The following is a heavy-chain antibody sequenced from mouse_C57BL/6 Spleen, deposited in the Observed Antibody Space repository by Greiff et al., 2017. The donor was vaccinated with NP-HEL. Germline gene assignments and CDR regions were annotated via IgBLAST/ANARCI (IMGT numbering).Heavy chain of an antibody. J-gene: IGHJ4*01. CDR3: ARNHRLRNAMDY. V-gene: IGHV5-17*01. Sequence: EVMLVESGGGLVKPGGSLKLSCAASGFTFSDYGMHWVRQAPEKGLEWVAYISSGSSTIYYADTVKGRFTISRDNAKNTLFLQMTSLRSEDTAMYYCARNHRLRNAMDYWGQGTSVTVSA. CDR2: ISSGSSTI. D-gene: IGHD1-1*01. CDR1: GFTFSDYG.